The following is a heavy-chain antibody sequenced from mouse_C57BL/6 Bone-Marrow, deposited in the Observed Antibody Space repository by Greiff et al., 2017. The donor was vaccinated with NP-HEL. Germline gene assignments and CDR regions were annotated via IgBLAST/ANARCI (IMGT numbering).Heavy chain of an antibody. CDR3: ARQRYYGSSSFAY. CDR2: ISGGGGNT. V-gene: IGHV5-9*01. J-gene: IGHJ3*01. D-gene: IGHD1-1*01. CDR1: GFTFSSYT. Sequence: DVHLVESGGGLVKPGGSLKLSCAASGFTFSSYTMSWVRQTPEKRLEWVATISGGGGNTYYPDSVKGRFTISRDNAKNTLYLQMSSLRSEDTALYYCARQRYYGSSSFAYWGQGTLVTVSA.